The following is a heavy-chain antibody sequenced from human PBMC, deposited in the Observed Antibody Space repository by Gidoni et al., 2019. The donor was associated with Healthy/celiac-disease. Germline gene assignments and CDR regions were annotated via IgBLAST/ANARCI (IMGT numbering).Heavy chain of an antibody. D-gene: IGHD3-9*01. Sequence: QLQLQESGPGLVKPSETLSLTCTVSGGSICSSSYYWGGVRQPPGKGLEWMGSIYYSGSTYYNPSLKSRVTISVDTSKNQFSLKLSSVTAADTAVYYCARHDISGEGWFDPWGQGTLVTVSS. CDR2: IYYSGST. CDR3: ARHDISGEGWFDP. V-gene: IGHV4-39*01. CDR1: GGSICSSSYY. J-gene: IGHJ5*02.